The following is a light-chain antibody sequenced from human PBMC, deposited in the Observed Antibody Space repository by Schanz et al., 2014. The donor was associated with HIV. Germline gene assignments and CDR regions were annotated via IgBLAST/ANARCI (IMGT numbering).Light chain of an antibody. Sequence: EIVLTQSPGTLSLSPGERGTLSCRASQSVKSNFIGWYQQKPGQAPRLLIFGASNRATGIPDRFSGGVSGTDLTLTISRVEPEDYAVYYCQQYGSSPWTFGQGTRVDVK. CDR1: QSVKSNF. J-gene: IGKJ1*01. CDR3: QQYGSSPWT. CDR2: GAS. V-gene: IGKV3-20*01.